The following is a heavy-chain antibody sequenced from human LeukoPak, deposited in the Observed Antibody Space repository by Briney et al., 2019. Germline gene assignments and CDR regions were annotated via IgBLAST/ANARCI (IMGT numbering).Heavy chain of an antibody. J-gene: IGHJ4*02. CDR3: ARSRSESIAAALDY. CDR1: GGSISSYY. V-gene: IGHV4-59*12. D-gene: IGHD6-13*01. Sequence: SETLSLTCTVSGGSISSYYWSWIRQPPGKGLEWIGYIYYSGSTNYNPSLKSRVTISVDTSKNQFSLKLSSVTAADTAVYYCARSRSESIAAALDYWGQGTLVTVSS. CDR2: IYYSGST.